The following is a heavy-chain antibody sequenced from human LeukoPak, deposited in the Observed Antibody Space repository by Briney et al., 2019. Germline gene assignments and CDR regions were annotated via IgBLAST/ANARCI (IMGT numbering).Heavy chain of an antibody. D-gene: IGHD1-26*01. V-gene: IGHV3-21*01. CDR2: ITSSATYI. J-gene: IGHJ6*03. Sequence: PGGSLRLSCAASGFTFSNYNMNWVRQAPGKAMEWVSSITSSATYIFYADSVKGRFTISRDNAKNSLYLQMDSLGPEDTAVYYCARDPYSGNYGNDYYYYMDVWSKGTTVTISS. CDR3: ARDPYSGNYGNDYYYYMDV. CDR1: GFTFSNYN.